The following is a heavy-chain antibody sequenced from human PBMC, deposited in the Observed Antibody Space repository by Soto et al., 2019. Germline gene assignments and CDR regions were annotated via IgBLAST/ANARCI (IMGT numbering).Heavy chain of an antibody. V-gene: IGHV1-46*01. CDR2: INPSGGST. D-gene: IGHD4-17*01. CDR1: GYTFTSYY. Sequence: ASVKVSCKASGYTFTSYYMHWVRQAPGQGLEWMGIINPSGGSTSYAQKFQGRVTMTRDTSTSTVYMELSSLRSEDTAVYYCARDLSDHDYGGSSVDYWGQGTLVTVSS. J-gene: IGHJ4*02. CDR3: ARDLSDHDYGGSSVDY.